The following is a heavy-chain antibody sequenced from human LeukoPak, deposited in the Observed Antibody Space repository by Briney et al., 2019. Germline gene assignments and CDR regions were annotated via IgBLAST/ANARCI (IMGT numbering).Heavy chain of an antibody. D-gene: IGHD6-19*01. CDR2: INHSGST. Sequence: SETLSLTCAVYGESFSGYYWSWIRQPPGKGLEWIGDINHSGSTNYNPSLKSRVTISVDTSKNQFSLKLNSVTAADTAVYYCARGPRGLGMAGTFDYWGQGTLVTVSS. CDR3: ARGPRGLGMAGTFDY. CDR1: GESFSGYY. V-gene: IGHV4-34*01. J-gene: IGHJ4*02.